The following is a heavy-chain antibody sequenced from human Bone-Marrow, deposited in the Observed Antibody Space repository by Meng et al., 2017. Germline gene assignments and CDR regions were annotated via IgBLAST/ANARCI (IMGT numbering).Heavy chain of an antibody. CDR1: GFTFSDYW. Sequence: GESLKISCAASGFTFSDYWMHWVRQAPGKGLVWVSRINSHGSDTSYADSVKGRFTISRDNAKNTLYLQMNSLRADEAAVYYCARDLSGWDSCGIDYWGRGTLVTVSS. CDR2: INSHGSDT. CDR3: ARDLSGWDSCGIDY. D-gene: IGHD1-1*01. V-gene: IGHV3-74*01. J-gene: IGHJ4*02.